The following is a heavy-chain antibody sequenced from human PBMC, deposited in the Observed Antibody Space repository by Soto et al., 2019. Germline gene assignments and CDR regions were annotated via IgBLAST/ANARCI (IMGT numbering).Heavy chain of an antibody. D-gene: IGHD4-4*01. V-gene: IGHV3-30*03. Sequence: GGSLRLSCAASGFTFTSYGMRWVRQAPGKGLEWMALILHDGSAEYYADSVKGRFTISRDNSKNTLYLQMNSLRAEDTAVYYCARSRDGYSFYFYYGMDGWGQGTTVTVSS. CDR3: ARSRDGYSFYFYYGMDG. J-gene: IGHJ6*02. CDR2: ILHDGSAE. CDR1: GFTFTSYG.